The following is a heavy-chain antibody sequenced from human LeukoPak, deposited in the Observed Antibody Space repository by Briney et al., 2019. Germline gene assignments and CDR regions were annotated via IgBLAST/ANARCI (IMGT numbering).Heavy chain of an antibody. CDR2: ISACNGNT. CDR1: GYTFTSYG. CDR3: GRDYYDSSGYHDAFDI. J-gene: IGHJ3*02. V-gene: IGHV1-18*01. D-gene: IGHD3-22*01. Sequence: GASVKVSCKASGYTFTSYGISWVRQAPGQGLEWMGWISACNGNTNYAQKLQGRVTMTTDTSTSTAYMELRSLRSDDTAVYYCGRDYYDSSGYHDAFDIWGQGTMVTVSS.